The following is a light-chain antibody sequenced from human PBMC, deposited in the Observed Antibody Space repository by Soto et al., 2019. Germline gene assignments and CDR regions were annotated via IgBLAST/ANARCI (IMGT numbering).Light chain of an antibody. CDR3: QTWGTGVQV. J-gene: IGLJ2*01. CDR1: SGHSSYA. CDR2: LNNDGSH. Sequence: QLVLTQPPSASASLGASVKLTCTLSSGHSSYAIAWHQKQPDKGPRYLMDLNNDGSHTKGDGIPDRFSGSSSGAERYLIISGLQSEDEADYYCQTWGTGVQVFGGGTKLTVL. V-gene: IGLV4-69*01.